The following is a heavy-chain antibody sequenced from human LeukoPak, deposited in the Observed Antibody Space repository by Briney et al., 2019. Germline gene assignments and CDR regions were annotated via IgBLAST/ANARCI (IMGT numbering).Heavy chain of an antibody. CDR2: IYYSGST. CDR3: ARDESTVTTVIESAFDI. D-gene: IGHD4-17*01. Sequence: SETLSLTCTVSGGSISSYYWSWIRQPPGKGLEWIGYIYYSGSTNYNPSLKSRVTISVDTSKNQFSLKLSSVTAADTAVYYCARDESTVTTVIESAFDIWGQGTMVTVSS. CDR1: GGSISSYY. J-gene: IGHJ3*02. V-gene: IGHV4-59*12.